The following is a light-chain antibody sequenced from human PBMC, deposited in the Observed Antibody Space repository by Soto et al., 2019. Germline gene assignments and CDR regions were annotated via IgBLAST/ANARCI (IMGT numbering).Light chain of an antibody. J-gene: IGKJ1*01. V-gene: IGKV1-5*01. CDR3: QQYNSYSPT. CDR1: QSIRTW. CDR2: DAS. Sequence: DIQMTQSPSTLSASVGDRVTITCRASQSIRTWLAWYQQKPGKAPKLLIYDASSLQSGVPSRFSGSGSETEFTLTITSLQPDDFATYYCQQYNSYSPTVGLGTKVEI.